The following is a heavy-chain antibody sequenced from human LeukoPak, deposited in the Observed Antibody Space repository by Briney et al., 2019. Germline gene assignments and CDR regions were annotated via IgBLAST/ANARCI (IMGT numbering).Heavy chain of an antibody. D-gene: IGHD1-26*01. Sequence: SETLSLTCNVSGGSVRSYWWGWVRQPAGKGLEWLGRIYSTGSTRFNPSLKSRLTLSIDTSTNQFSLKLTSVTAADTAVYFCARQGYTVSYYFLDYWSQGTLVTVSS. J-gene: IGHJ4*02. V-gene: IGHV4-4*07. CDR1: GGSVRSYW. CDR3: ARQGYTVSYYFLDY. CDR2: IYSTGST.